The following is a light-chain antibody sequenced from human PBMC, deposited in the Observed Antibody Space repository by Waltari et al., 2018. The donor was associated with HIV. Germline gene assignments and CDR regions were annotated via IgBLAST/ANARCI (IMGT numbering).Light chain of an antibody. CDR3: SFYGGSNILV. CDR2: EVS. V-gene: IGLV2-8*01. Sequence: QSALTQPPSASGSPGQSVTISCTGASRDLGVYNSVPWYQPRPGKAPKVIISEVSKRSSGVPNRFSGSTSGNTASLTVSGLQADDEAEYFCSFYGGSNILVFGGGTKLTVL. J-gene: IGLJ2*01. CDR1: SRDLGVYNS.